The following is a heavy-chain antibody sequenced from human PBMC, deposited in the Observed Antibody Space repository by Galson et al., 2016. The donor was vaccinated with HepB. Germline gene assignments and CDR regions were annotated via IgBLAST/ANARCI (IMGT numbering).Heavy chain of an antibody. CDR3: ARKHRSRSYYGGVSAFFDP. CDR2: FFYSGTT. CDR1: SDSVKSDS. J-gene: IGHJ5*02. Sequence: SETLSLTCTVSSDSVKSDSWSWIRQPPGKGLEWIGYFFYSGTTTTYNPSLEGRATISVDPSKHQIFLELTSVTAADTAVYYCARKHRSRSYYGGVSAFFDPWGQGVLVTVAS. V-gene: IGHV4-59*02. D-gene: IGHD3-10*01.